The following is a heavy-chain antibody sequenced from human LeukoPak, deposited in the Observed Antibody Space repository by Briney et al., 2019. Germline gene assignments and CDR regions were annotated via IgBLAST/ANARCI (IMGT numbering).Heavy chain of an antibody. CDR3: ARPQSGSYDYFDY. CDR2: ISWDGGST. V-gene: IGHV3-43*01. J-gene: IGHJ4*02. CDR1: GFTFDDYT. D-gene: IGHD1-26*01. Sequence: PGGSLRLSCAASGFTFDDYTMHWVRQAPGKGLEWVSLISWDGGSTYYADSVKGRFTISRDNSKNSLYLQMNSLRTEDTALYYCARPQSGSYDYFDYWGQGTLVTVSS.